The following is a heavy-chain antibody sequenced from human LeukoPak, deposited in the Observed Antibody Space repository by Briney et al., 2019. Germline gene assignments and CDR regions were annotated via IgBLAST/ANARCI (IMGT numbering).Heavy chain of an antibody. V-gene: IGHV3-23*01. J-gene: IGHJ6*02. Sequence: GGSLSPSCAASGSTFSSYVMSWVRQAPGKGLEWVSAISGSVGSTYYADSVKGRFTISRDNSKNTLYLQMNSLRAEDTAVYYCAKSGYCSGGSCYGSRDYGMDVWGQGTTVTVSS. CDR2: ISGSVGST. CDR1: GSTFSSYV. D-gene: IGHD2-15*01. CDR3: AKSGYCSGGSCYGSRDYGMDV.